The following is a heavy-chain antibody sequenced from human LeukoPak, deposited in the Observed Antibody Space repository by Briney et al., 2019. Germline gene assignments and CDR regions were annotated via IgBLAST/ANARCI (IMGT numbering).Heavy chain of an antibody. CDR1: GFTFSSYA. D-gene: IGHD2-21*02. CDR2: ISGSGGST. V-gene: IGHV3-23*01. J-gene: IGHJ4*02. CDR3: ATGGIVVVTAGFDY. Sequence: GGSLRLSCAASGFTFSSYAMSWVRQAPGKGLEWVSAISGSGGSTYYADSVKARFTISRDNSKNTLYLQMNSLRAEDTAVYYCATGGIVVVTAGFDYWGQGTLVTVSS.